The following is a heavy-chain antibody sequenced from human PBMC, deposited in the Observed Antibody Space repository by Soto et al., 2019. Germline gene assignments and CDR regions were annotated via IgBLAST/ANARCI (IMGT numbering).Heavy chain of an antibody. CDR1: GFTFSDHY. D-gene: IGHD3-10*01. Sequence: QVQLVESGGGLVKPGGSLRLSCAASGFTFSDHYMAWIRQAPGKGLEWLSYISGRGSTTYLATSVKGRFTVSRDNAKNSLQRQLNSLRAEDTAVYYCARGPELAPPMVFDPWGQGTLVTVSS. J-gene: IGHJ5*02. V-gene: IGHV3-11*01. CDR2: ISGRGSTT. CDR3: ARGPELAPPMVFDP.